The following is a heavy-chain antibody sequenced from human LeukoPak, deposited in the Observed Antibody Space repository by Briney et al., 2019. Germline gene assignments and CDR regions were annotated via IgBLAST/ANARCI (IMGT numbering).Heavy chain of an antibody. CDR2: INSDGRST. D-gene: IGHD4-17*01. J-gene: IGHJ4*02. CDR3: ARSTTVTQNPFDY. CDR1: GFTFDDYA. Sequence: GGSLRLSCAASGFTFDDYAMHWVRQAPGKGLVWVSRINSDGRSTSYADSVKGRFTISRDNAKNTLYPQMNSLRAEDTAMYYCARSTTVTQNPFDYWGQGTLVTVSS. V-gene: IGHV3-74*01.